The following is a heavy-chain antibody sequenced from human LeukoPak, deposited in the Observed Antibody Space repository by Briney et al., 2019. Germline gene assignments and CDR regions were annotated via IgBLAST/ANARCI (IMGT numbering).Heavy chain of an antibody. CDR2: IYYSGST. Sequence: SETLSLTCTVSGGSISSGGYYWSWIRQHPGKGLEWIGYIYYSGSTYYNPSLKSRVTISVDTSKNQFSLKLSSVTAADTAVYYYARGHLVRGVIHGFYFDYWGQGTLVTVSS. CDR3: ARGHLVRGVIHGFYFDY. V-gene: IGHV4-31*03. CDR1: GGSISSGGYY. D-gene: IGHD3-10*01. J-gene: IGHJ4*02.